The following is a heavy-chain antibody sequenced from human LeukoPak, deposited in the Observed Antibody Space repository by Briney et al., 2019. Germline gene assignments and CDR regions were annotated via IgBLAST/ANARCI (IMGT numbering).Heavy chain of an antibody. Sequence: GGSLRLSCEISGFSVSVNYINWVRQAPGKGLEWVSVIYTDGTKYYADSVKGRFTISRDNSKNTLYLQMNSLRAEDTAVYYCAKDISTSSPDRFDYWGQGTLVTVSS. D-gene: IGHD6-6*01. CDR2: IYTDGTK. V-gene: IGHV3-53*05. CDR3: AKDISTSSPDRFDY. CDR1: GFSVSVNY. J-gene: IGHJ4*02.